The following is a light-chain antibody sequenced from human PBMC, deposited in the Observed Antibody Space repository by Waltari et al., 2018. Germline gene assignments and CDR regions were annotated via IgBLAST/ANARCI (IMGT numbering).Light chain of an antibody. CDR2: KAS. CDR1: QSISIW. V-gene: IGKV1-5*03. J-gene: IGKJ1*01. CDR3: QQYNTLSPWT. Sequence: DIQMTQSPSTLSASVGDRVTITCRASQSISIWLAWYQQKPGKAPKLLIYKASSLESGVPSRFSGSGSATEVALTISSLQPDDFATYFCQQYNTLSPWTFGQGTKVEIK.